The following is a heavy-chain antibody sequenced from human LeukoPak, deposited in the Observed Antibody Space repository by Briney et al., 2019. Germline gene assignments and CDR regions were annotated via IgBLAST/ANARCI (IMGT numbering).Heavy chain of an antibody. D-gene: IGHD3-10*01. CDR2: ISPDGSNK. CDR1: GFTFSSYG. V-gene: IGHV3-30*18. J-gene: IGHJ4*02. CDR3: AKELYFGSGSYPNY. Sequence: GGSLRLSCAASGFTFSSYGMHWVRQAPGKGLEWVAAISPDGSNKYYADSVKGRFTISRDNSKNTLYLQMNSLRVEDTAVYNCAKELYFGSGSYPNYWGQGTLVTVSS.